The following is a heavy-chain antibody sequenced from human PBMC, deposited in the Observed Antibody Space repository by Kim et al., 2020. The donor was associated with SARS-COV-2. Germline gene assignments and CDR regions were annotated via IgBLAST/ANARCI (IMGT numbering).Heavy chain of an antibody. Sequence: GESLKISCKGSGYSFTSYRISWVRQMPGKGLEWMGRIDPSDSYTNYSPSFQGHVTISADKSISTAYLQWSSLKASDTAMYYCARHEEMGYCSGGSCYIYFQHWGQGTLVTVSS. J-gene: IGHJ1*01. CDR1: GYSFTSYR. D-gene: IGHD2-15*01. CDR2: IDPSDSYT. CDR3: ARHEEMGYCSGGSCYIYFQH. V-gene: IGHV5-10-1*01.